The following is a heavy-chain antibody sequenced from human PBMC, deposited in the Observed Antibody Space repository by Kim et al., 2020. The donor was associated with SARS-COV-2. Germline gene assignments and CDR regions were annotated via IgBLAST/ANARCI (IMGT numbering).Heavy chain of an antibody. CDR3: ARGPVYCSGGSCYYYYYYGMDV. CDR2: ISAYNGNT. J-gene: IGHJ6*02. V-gene: IGHV1-18*01. CDR1: GYTFTSYG. Sequence: ASVKVSCKASGYTFTSYGISWVRQAPGQGLEWMGWISAYNGNTNYAQKLQGRVTMTTDTSTSTAYMELRSLRSDDTAVYYCARGPVYCSGGSCYYYYYYGMDVWGQGTTVTVSS. D-gene: IGHD2-15*01.